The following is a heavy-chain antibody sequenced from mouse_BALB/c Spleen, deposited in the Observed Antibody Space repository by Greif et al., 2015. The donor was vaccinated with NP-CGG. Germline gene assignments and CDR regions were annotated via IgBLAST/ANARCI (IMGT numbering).Heavy chain of an antibody. J-gene: IGHJ3*01. CDR2: ISTYYGDA. D-gene: IGHD2-1*01. V-gene: IGHV1S137*01. CDR3: AREGLIYYGNLPGFAY. CDR1: GYTFTDYA. Sequence: VQLQQSGAELVRPGVSVKISCKGSGYTFTDYAMHWVKQSHAKSLEWIGVISTYYGDASYNQKFKGKATMTVDKSSSTAYMELASLTSEDSAIYYCAREGLIYYGNLPGFAYWGQGTLVTVSA.